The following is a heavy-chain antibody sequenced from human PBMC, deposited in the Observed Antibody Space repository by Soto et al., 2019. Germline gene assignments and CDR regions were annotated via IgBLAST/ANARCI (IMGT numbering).Heavy chain of an antibody. CDR2: ISYDGSNK. Sequence: QVQLVESGGGVVQPGRSLRLSCAASGFTFSSYGMHWVRQAPGKGLEWVAVISYDGSNKYYADSVKGRFTISRDNSKNTLYLQMNSLRAEDTAVYYCAKGGGYGSGTSATDYWGQGTLVTVSS. D-gene: IGHD3-10*01. CDR3: AKGGGYGSGTSATDY. J-gene: IGHJ4*02. CDR1: GFTFSSYG. V-gene: IGHV3-30*18.